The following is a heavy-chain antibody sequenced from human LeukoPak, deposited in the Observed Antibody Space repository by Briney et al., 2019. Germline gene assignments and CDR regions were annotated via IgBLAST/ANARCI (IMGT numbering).Heavy chain of an antibody. V-gene: IGHV3-21*01. Sequence: GGSLRLSCAASGFTFSSYSMNWVRQAPGEGLEWVSSISSSSSYIYYADSVKGRFTISRDNAKNSLYLQMNSLRAEDTAVYYCAGSDYYYDSSGYSELPDYWGQGTLVTVSS. J-gene: IGHJ4*02. D-gene: IGHD3-22*01. CDR3: AGSDYYYDSSGYSELPDY. CDR1: GFTFSSYS. CDR2: ISSSSSYI.